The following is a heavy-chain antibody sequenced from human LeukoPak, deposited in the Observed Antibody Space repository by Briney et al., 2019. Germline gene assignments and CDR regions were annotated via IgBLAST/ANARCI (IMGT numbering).Heavy chain of an antibody. J-gene: IGHJ4*02. Sequence: PSETLSLTCTASGGSISSSSCYWGWIRQPPGKGLEWIGSIYYSGSTYYNPSLKSRVTISVDTSKNQFSLNLSSVTAADTAVYYCARLYYDSSGYYQICYFDYWGQGTLVTVSS. CDR3: ARLYYDSSGYYQICYFDY. D-gene: IGHD3-22*01. CDR1: GGSISSSSCY. CDR2: IYYSGST. V-gene: IGHV4-39*01.